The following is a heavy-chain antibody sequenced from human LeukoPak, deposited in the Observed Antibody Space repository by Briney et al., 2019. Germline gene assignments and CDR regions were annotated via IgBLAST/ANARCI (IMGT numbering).Heavy chain of an antibody. Sequence: GGSLRLSCAASGFTFSSYSMNWVRQAPGKGLEWVSYISSSSSTIYYADSVKGRFTISRDNAKNSLYLQMNSLRAEDTAVYYCTRGAYSSGWAYFDHWGQGTLVTVSS. D-gene: IGHD6-19*01. V-gene: IGHV3-48*04. CDR3: TRGAYSSGWAYFDH. CDR1: GFTFSSYS. CDR2: ISSSSSTI. J-gene: IGHJ4*02.